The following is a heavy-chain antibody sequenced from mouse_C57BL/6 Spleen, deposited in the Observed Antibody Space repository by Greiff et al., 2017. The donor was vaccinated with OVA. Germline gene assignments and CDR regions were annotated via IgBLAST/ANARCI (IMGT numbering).Heavy chain of an antibody. V-gene: IGHV1-82*01. Sequence: QVQLKQSGPELVKPGASVKISCKASGYAFSSSWMNWVKQRPGKGLEWIGRIYPGDGDTNYNGKFKGKATLTADKSSSTAYMQLSSLTSEDSAVYFCASLYDYDGFDYWGQGTTLTVSS. J-gene: IGHJ2*01. CDR3: ASLYDYDGFDY. CDR2: IYPGDGDT. CDR1: GYAFSSSW. D-gene: IGHD2-4*01.